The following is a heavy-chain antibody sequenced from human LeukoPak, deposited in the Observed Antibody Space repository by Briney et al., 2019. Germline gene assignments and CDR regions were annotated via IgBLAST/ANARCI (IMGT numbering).Heavy chain of an antibody. CDR2: ISSSSSYI. CDR1: GFTFSSYS. V-gene: IGHV3-21*01. J-gene: IGHJ4*02. Sequence: GGSLRLSCAASGFTFSSYSMNWVRQAPGKGLEWVSSISSSSSYIYYADSVKGRFTISRDNAKNSLYLQMNSLRAEDTAVYYCARVPTRSYECDYWGQGTLVTVSS. D-gene: IGHD3-3*01. CDR3: ARVPTRSYECDY.